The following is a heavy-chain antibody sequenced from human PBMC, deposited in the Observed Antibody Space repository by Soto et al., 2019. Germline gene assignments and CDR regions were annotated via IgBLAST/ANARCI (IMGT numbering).Heavy chain of an antibody. CDR1: GFTFSSYA. J-gene: IGHJ4*02. CDR2: ISGSGGST. Sequence: VGSLRLSCAASGFTFSSYAMSWVRQAPGKGLEWVSAISGSGGSTYYADSVKGRFTISRDNSKNTLYLQMNSLRAEDTAVYYCAKLGAAVVVVPAAINLGFDYWGQGTLVTVSS. CDR3: AKLGAAVVVVPAAINLGFDY. V-gene: IGHV3-23*01. D-gene: IGHD2-2*02.